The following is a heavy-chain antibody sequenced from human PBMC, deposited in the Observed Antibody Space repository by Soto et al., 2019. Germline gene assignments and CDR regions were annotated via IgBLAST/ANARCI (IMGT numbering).Heavy chain of an antibody. V-gene: IGHV3-23*01. J-gene: IGHJ4*02. CDR2: ISGDGRT. Sequence: GGSLRLSCVGSGFTFSDSVMAWVRQAPGKGLEWLSAISGDGRTQYAGSVTGRFSISRDNSKNTLYLQMSSLRAEDTAAYYCVKWHTSNFDSLPFTGFDYWGQGTQVTVSS. CDR1: GFTFSDSV. D-gene: IGHD3-22*01. CDR3: VKWHTSNFDSLPFTGFDY.